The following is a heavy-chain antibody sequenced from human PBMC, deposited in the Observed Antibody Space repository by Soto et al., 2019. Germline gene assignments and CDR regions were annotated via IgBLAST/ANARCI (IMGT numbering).Heavy chain of an antibody. CDR2: IGTAGDT. D-gene: IGHD3-9*01. CDR1: GFTFSSYD. J-gene: IGHJ4*02. V-gene: IGHV3-13*01. CDR3: ARGYYDILTGYYYYFDY. Sequence: PGGSLRLSCAASGFTFSSYDMHWVRQATGKGLEWVSAIGTAGDTYYPGSVKGRFTISRENAKNSLYLQMNSLRAEDTAVYYCARGYYDILTGYYYYFDYWGQGTLVTVSS.